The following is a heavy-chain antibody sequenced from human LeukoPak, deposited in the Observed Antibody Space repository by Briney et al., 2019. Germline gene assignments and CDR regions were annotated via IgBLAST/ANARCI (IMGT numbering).Heavy chain of an antibody. CDR3: ASCSGGSCYDNWFDP. D-gene: IGHD2-15*01. J-gene: IGHJ5*02. Sequence: SETLSLTCTVYGGFMSSYYWSWIRHPPGEGREWIGYIYYSGSTNYNPSLKSRFTISVDTSKNQLYLKLSSVTAADTAVYYCASCSGGSCYDNWFDPWGQGTLVTVSS. CDR1: GGFMSSYY. CDR2: IYYSGST. V-gene: IGHV4-59*01.